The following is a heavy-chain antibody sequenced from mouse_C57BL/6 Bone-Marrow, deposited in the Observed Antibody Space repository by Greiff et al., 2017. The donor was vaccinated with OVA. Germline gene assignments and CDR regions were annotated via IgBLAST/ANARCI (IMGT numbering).Heavy chain of an antibody. CDR2: IYPRSGNT. J-gene: IGHJ3*01. V-gene: IGHV1-81*01. CDR3: ADSSGYAWFAY. CDR1: GYTFTSYG. D-gene: IGHD3-2*02. Sequence: VMLVESGAELARPGASVKLSCKASGYTFTSYGISWVKQRTGQGLEWIGEIYPRSGNTYYNEKFKGKATLTADKSSSPAYMERRSLTSEDSAVYFGADSSGYAWFAYWGQGTLVTVSA.